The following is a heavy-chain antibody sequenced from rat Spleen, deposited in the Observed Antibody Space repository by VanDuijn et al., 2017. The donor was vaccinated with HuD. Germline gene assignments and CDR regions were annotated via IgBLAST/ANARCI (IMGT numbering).Heavy chain of an antibody. CDR1: GFTFSNYD. CDR3: TTDRTGALMDA. J-gene: IGHJ4*01. D-gene: IGHD5-1*01. Sequence: EVQLVESDGGLVQPGRSLKLSCAASGFTFSNYDMAWVRQAPKKGLEWVASITNTGGRTYYPDSVKGRFTISRDNAKSTLYLQMDSLRSEDTATYYCTTDRTGALMDAWGQGASVTVSS. V-gene: IGHV5-27*01. CDR2: ITNTGGRT.